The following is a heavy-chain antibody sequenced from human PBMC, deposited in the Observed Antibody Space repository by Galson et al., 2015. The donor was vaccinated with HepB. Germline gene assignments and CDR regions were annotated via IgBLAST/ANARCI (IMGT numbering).Heavy chain of an antibody. CDR2: IAPRSGGT. CDR3: ARTRSPSGFFTFNWFDS. V-gene: IGHV1-2*06. CDR1: GYTFSDYY. J-gene: IGHJ5*01. D-gene: IGHD3-3*01. Sequence: SVKVSCKASGYTFSDYYIHWVRQAPGQRLEWMGRIAPRSGGTNYAQNFQGRVTVTRDTSISTTYMEMTSLRSGDTAVYYCARTRSPSGFFTFNWFDSWGQGTLVTVSS.